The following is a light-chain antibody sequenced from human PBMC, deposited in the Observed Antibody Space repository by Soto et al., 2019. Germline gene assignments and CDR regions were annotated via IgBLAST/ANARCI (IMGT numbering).Light chain of an antibody. V-gene: IGLV2-14*01. Sequence: QSVLTQPASVSGSPGQSSTISCTGTSSDVGGYNYVSWYQQHPGKAPKLMIYDVSNRPSGVSNRFSGSKSGNTASLTISGIQAEDEADYYCSSYTSSSTLEVFGTGTQLTVL. CDR1: SSDVGGYNY. J-gene: IGLJ1*01. CDR3: SSYTSSSTLEV. CDR2: DVS.